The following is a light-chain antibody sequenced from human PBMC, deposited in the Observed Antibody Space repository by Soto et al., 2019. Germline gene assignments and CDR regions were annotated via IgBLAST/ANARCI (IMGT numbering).Light chain of an antibody. V-gene: IGKV1-39*01. CDR1: QHINSY. CDR3: QQSYKTPPS. CDR2: AAS. Sequence: DFQMTQSPSSLSASVGDRVTITCRASQHINSYLNWYQQKPGKAPKLLIYAASDLQSGVPSRFSGSRSGTDFTLTISSLQPEDFATYYCQQSYKTPPSFGKGTKLEIK. J-gene: IGKJ2*01.